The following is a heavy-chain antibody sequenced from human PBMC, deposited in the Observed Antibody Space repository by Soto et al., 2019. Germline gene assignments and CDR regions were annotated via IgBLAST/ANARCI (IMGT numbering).Heavy chain of an antibody. V-gene: IGHV3-21*06. CDR2: ITRSSSYI. D-gene: IGHD6-19*01. CDR1: GFAFNTYS. Sequence: VQLVESGGGPVKPGGSLRLSCAASGFAFNTYSMNWVRQAPGKGLEWVAFITRSSSYIYYADSVRGRFTLSRDNAMNSLYLQMNSLRAEDTAIYYCARDDGWLILDYLGQGTLVTVSS. J-gene: IGHJ4*02. CDR3: ARDDGWLILDY.